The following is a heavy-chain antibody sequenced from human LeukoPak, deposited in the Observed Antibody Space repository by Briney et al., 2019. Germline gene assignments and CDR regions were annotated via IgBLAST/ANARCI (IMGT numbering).Heavy chain of an antibody. Sequence: GASVKVSCKASGYTFTGYYMHWVRQAPGQGLEWMGWINPNSGGTNYAEKFQGRVTMTRDTSISTAYMELSRLRSDDTAVYYCAREYGDQGTRNFDYWGQGGLVTVSS. CDR1: GYTFTGYY. V-gene: IGHV1-2*02. CDR3: AREYGDQGTRNFDY. D-gene: IGHD4-17*01. J-gene: IGHJ4*02. CDR2: INPNSGGT.